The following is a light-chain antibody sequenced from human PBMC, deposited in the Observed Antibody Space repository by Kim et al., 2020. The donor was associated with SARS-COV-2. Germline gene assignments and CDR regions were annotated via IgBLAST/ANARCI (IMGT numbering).Light chain of an antibody. CDR3: QAWDSTTVI. V-gene: IGLV3-1*01. J-gene: IGLJ2*01. CDR1: KLGDKY. CDR2: EDT. Sequence: SYELTQPPSVSVSPGQTASISCSGDKLGDKYACWYQQRPGQSPVLVIYEDTRRPSGIPECFSASTSGNTATLTISGTQAMDEADYYCQAWDSTTVIFGGGTQLTVL.